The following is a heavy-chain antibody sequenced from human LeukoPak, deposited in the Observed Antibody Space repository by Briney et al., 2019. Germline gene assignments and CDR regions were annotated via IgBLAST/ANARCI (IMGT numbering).Heavy chain of an antibody. V-gene: IGHV3-53*01. CDR3: ARDIAYDSSGYYSPHFDY. CDR2: IYSGGST. J-gene: IGHJ4*02. CDR1: GFTVSSNY. Sequence: GGSLRLSCVASGFTVSSNYMSWVRQAPGKGLEWVSVIYSGGSTYYADSVKGRFTISRDNSKNTLYLQMNSLRAEDTAVYYCARDIAYDSSGYYSPHFDYWGQGTLVTVSS. D-gene: IGHD3-22*01.